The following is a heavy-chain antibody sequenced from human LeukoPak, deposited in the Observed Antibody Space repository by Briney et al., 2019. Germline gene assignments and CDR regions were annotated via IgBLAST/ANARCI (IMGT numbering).Heavy chain of an antibody. D-gene: IGHD3-10*01. Sequence: GGSLRLSCAASGFTFSSYGMHWVRQAPGKGLEWVAFIRYDGSNKYYADSVKGRFTISRDNSKNTLYLQMNSLRAEDTAVYYCAKDAAGFGETYYFDYWGQGTLVTVSS. J-gene: IGHJ4*02. CDR2: IRYDGSNK. V-gene: IGHV3-30*02. CDR1: GFTFSSYG. CDR3: AKDAAGFGETYYFDY.